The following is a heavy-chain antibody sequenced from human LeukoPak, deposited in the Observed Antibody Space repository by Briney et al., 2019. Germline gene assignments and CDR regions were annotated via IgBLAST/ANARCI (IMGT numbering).Heavy chain of an antibody. J-gene: IGHJ3*02. CDR3: VRGYYYDSSGYWVRAFDI. V-gene: IGHV4-59*12. CDR2: INYSGST. D-gene: IGHD3-22*01. CDR1: SGTISSYY. Sequence: SETLSLTCSVSSGTISSYYWSWIRQPPGKGLEWIGDINYSGSTNYNPSLKSRVTISVDMSKNQFSLKLSSVTAADTAVYYCVRGYYYDSSGYWVRAFDIWGQGTMVTVSS.